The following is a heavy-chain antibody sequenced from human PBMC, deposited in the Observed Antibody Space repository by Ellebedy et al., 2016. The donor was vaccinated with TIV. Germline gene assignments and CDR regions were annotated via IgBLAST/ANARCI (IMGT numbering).Heavy chain of an antibody. CDR3: ARERTLWFGELMGDFDY. J-gene: IGHJ4*02. D-gene: IGHD3-10*01. Sequence: PGGSLRLSCAASGFTFSSYWMHWVRQAPGKGLEWVSSISSSSSYIYYADSVKGRFTISRDNAKNSLYLQMNSLRAEDTAVYYCARERTLWFGELMGDFDYWGQGTLVTVAS. CDR1: GFTFSSYW. V-gene: IGHV3-21*01. CDR2: ISSSSSYI.